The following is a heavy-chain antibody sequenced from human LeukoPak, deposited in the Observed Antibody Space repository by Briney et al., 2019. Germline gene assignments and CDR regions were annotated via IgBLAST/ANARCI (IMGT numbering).Heavy chain of an antibody. J-gene: IGHJ4*02. D-gene: IGHD4-23*01. CDR3: ARDRFYGGNRVLDY. CDR1: GFTFSSYE. Sequence: PGRSLRLSCAASGFTFSSYEMNWVRQAPGKGLEWVSYISSSGSTIYYADSVKGRFTISRDNAKNSLYLQMNSLRAEDTAVYYCARDRFYGGNRVLDYWGQGTLVTVSS. CDR2: ISSSGSTI. V-gene: IGHV3-48*03.